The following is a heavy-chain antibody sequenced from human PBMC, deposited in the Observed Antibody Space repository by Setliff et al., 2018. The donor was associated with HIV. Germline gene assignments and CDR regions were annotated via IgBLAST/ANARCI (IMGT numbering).Heavy chain of an antibody. Sequence: SETLSLTCGVYGGSFSGYYWSWIRQPPGKGLEWIGKINHSGSTNYNPSLKSRVTISVDTSKNQFSLKLSSVTAADTAVYYCAGVVLWFGELLVDYWGQGTLVTAPQ. J-gene: IGHJ4*02. CDR2: INHSGST. CDR1: GGSFSGYY. CDR3: AGVVLWFGELLVDY. D-gene: IGHD3-10*01. V-gene: IGHV4-34*01.